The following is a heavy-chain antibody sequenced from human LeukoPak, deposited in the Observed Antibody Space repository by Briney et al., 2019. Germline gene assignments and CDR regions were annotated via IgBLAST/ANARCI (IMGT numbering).Heavy chain of an antibody. CDR3: TTVGGIMVFPFDY. J-gene: IGHJ4*02. V-gene: IGHV3-15*05. Sequence: GGSLRLSCAVSGFTFTNAWMSWVRQAPGKGLEWVGRIKGKTDGGTTDYAAPVKGRFSISRDDSQNMLYLQMNSLKTEDTAVYYCTTVGGIMVFPFDYWGQGTPVTVS. CDR2: IKGKTDGGTT. D-gene: IGHD2-8*01. CDR1: GFTFTNAW.